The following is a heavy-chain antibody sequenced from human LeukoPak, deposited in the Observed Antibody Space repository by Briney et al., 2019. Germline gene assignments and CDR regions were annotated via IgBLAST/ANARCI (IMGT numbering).Heavy chain of an antibody. J-gene: IGHJ3*02. CDR1: GYTFTGYY. V-gene: IGHV1-2*02. Sequence: GASVKVSCKASGYTFTGYYMHWVRQAPGQGLEWMGWINPNSGGTNYAQKFRGRVTMTRDTSISTAYMELSRLRSDDTAVYYCANLYYYDSSGYYYEGTDAFDIWGQGTMVTVSS. D-gene: IGHD3-22*01. CDR3: ANLYYYDSSGYYYEGTDAFDI. CDR2: INPNSGGT.